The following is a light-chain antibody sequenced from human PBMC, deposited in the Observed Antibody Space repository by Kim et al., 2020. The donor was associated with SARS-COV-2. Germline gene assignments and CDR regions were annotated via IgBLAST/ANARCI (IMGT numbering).Light chain of an antibody. Sequence: DIQMTQSPSTLSASVGDTVTITCRASQSITSGLAWYQQKPGKAPKLLIYLVSNLDSGVPSRFSGSGSGTHFTLTISSLQPDDFATYYFQQHNGFFGGGTKVDIK. J-gene: IGKJ4*01. CDR1: QSITSG. V-gene: IGKV1-5*01. CDR2: LVS. CDR3: QQHNGF.